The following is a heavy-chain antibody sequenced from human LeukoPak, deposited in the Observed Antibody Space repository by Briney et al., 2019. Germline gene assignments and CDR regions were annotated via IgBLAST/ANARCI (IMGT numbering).Heavy chain of an antibody. CDR3: ARGRITMVRGVPYYYYMDV. CDR2: IYTSSST. Sequence: SETLSLTCTVSGGSISSDSYNWIWHRPPNGQGRKWIGRIYTSSSTNYNTSLKSRVTMSVDTSKTQFSLKLSSVTAADTAVYYCARGRITMVRGVPYYYYMDVWGKGTTVTISS. V-gene: IGHV4-61*02. D-gene: IGHD3-10*01. CDR1: GGSISSDSYN. J-gene: IGHJ6*03.